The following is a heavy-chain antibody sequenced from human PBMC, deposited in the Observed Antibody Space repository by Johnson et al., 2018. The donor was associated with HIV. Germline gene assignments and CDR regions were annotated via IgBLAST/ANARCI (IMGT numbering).Heavy chain of an antibody. CDR3: ARAPPYGDYGDTFDI. V-gene: IGHV3-66*01. D-gene: IGHD4-17*01. CDR1: GFTVDDYA. J-gene: IGHJ3*02. CDR2: IYSGGST. Sequence: VQLVESGGGVFRPGGSLGLSCAVSGFTVDDYAMSWVRQAPGKGLEWVSVIYSGGSTYYADSVKGRFTIFRDNSKNTLYLQMTSLRAEDTAVYYCARAPPYGDYGDTFDIWGQGTMVTVSS.